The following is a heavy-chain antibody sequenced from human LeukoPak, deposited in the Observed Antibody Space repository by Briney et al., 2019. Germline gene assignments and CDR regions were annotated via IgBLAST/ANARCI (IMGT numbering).Heavy chain of an antibody. CDR3: TTSQQLLNYAYDF. V-gene: IGHV3-15*01. CDR2: IKTQIDGGTT. CDR1: GFTFNIAW. J-gene: IGHJ3*01. Sequence: GGSLRLSRAASGFTFNIAWMTWVRQAPGKWLEWVGRIKTQIDGGTTDYAAPVKGRFTISRDDSKNTLYLQMNSLKTEDTGVYYCTTSQQLLNYAYDFWGQGTMVTVSS. D-gene: IGHD2-2*01.